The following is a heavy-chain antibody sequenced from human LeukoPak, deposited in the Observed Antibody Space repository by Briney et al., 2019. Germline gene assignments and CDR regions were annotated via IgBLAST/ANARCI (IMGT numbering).Heavy chain of an antibody. J-gene: IGHJ4*02. Sequence: SVKVSCKASGGTFSSYAISWVRQALGQGLEWMGGIIPIFGTANYAQKFQGRVTITADESTSTAYMELSSLRSEDTAVYYCARVLIIAPGSFDYWGQGTLVTVSS. D-gene: IGHD3-10*01. V-gene: IGHV1-69*13. CDR1: GGTFSSYA. CDR3: ARVLIIAPGSFDY. CDR2: IIPIFGTA.